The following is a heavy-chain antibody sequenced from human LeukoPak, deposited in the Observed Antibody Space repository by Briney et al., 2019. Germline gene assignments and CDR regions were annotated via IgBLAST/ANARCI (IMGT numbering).Heavy chain of an antibody. CDR2: INRSGSFT. CDR1: GVTFGDYD. D-gene: IGHD1-1*01. V-gene: IGHV3-11*05. CDR3: ARVPGIGTAMIYGVDV. Sequence: GGSLRLSCAASGVTFGDYDISWIRQTPGKGLEWVSYINRSGSFTNYADSVTGRFTISRDNAENLVYLQMNSLTSEDTAVYFCARVPGIGTAMIYGVDVWGQGTTVSVSS. J-gene: IGHJ6*02.